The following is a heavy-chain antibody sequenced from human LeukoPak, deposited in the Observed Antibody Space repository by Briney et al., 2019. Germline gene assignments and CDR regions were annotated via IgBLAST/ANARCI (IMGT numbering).Heavy chain of an antibody. CDR1: GLTFSSYA. Sequence: GGSLRLSCAASGLTFSSYAMHWVRQVPGKGLEYVSAISSSGGSTYYANSVKGRFTISRDNSKNTLYLQMGSLRTEDMAIYCCARGPDVVLVSHWSFFDYWGQGTLVTVSS. V-gene: IGHV3-64*01. CDR2: ISSSGGST. CDR3: ARGPDVVLVSHWSFFDY. D-gene: IGHD2-8*02. J-gene: IGHJ4*02.